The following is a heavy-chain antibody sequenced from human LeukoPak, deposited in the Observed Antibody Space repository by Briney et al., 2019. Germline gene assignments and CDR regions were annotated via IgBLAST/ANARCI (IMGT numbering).Heavy chain of an antibody. D-gene: IGHD3-22*01. Sequence: GGSLRLSCAASGFTFSSYWMHWVRQAPGKGLVWVSRINSDGSSTSYADSVKGRFTVSRDNAKNTLYLQMNSLRAEDTAVYYCARGDYDSSGYLYYFDYWGQGTLVTVSS. CDR2: INSDGSST. J-gene: IGHJ4*02. CDR3: ARGDYDSSGYLYYFDY. CDR1: GFTFSSYW. V-gene: IGHV3-74*01.